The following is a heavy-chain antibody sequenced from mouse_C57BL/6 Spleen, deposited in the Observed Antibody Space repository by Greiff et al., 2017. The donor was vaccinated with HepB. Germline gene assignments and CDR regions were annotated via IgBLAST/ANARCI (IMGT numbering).Heavy chain of an antibody. CDR3: TRGTAQAPYYFDY. Sequence: EVQVVESGEGLVKPGGSLKLSCAASGFTFSSYAMSWVRQTPEKRLEWVAYISSGGDYIYYADTVKGRFTISRDNARNTLYLQMSSLKSEDTAMYYCTRGTAQAPYYFDYWGQGTTLTVSS. CDR1: GFTFSSYA. V-gene: IGHV5-9-1*02. CDR2: ISSGGDYI. J-gene: IGHJ2*01. D-gene: IGHD3-2*02.